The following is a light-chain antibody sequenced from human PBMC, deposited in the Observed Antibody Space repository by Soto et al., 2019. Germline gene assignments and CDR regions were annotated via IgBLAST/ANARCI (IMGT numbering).Light chain of an antibody. Sequence: EIVLTQSPGTLSLSPGERATLSCRASQSVSSSYLAWYQQEPGQAPRLLIYGASSRATGIPDRFSGSGSGTDFALTISRMEPEEFAVYYCQQYGSSPRTFGQGTKLEI. J-gene: IGKJ2*01. V-gene: IGKV3-20*01. CDR2: GAS. CDR3: QQYGSSPRT. CDR1: QSVSSSY.